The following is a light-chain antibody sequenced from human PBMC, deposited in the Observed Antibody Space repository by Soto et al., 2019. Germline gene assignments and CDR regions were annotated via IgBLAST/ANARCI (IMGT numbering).Light chain of an antibody. V-gene: IGLV2-23*01. J-gene: IGLJ3*02. Sequence: QLVLTQPASVSGSPGQSITISCTGTSSDVGGYDLVSWYQQHPGKAPKLIIYEGGKRPSGISNRFSGSKSGNTASLIISGLQGDDEGDYYCCAYVSSNTLLFGGGTKLTVL. CDR2: EGG. CDR1: SSDVGGYDL. CDR3: CAYVSSNTLL.